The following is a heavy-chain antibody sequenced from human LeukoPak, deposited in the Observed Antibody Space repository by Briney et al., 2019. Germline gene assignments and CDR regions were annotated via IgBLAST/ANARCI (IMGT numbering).Heavy chain of an antibody. CDR2: INHDGSDT. CDR1: GFTFKLYW. V-gene: IGHV3-74*01. CDR3: VRGGPSTWS. D-gene: IGHD2-15*01. J-gene: IGHJ5*02. Sequence: GGSLRLSCAASGFTFKLYWMHWVRQVPGRGPVWVSRINHDGSDTIYADSVRGRFTISRDDAKNTLYLQMNNLRAEDTAVYYCVRGGPSTWSWGQGTLVTVSS.